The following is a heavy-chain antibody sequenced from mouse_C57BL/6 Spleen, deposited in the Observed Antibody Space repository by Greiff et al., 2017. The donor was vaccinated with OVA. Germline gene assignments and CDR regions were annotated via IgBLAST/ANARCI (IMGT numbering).Heavy chain of an antibody. V-gene: IGHV1-55*01. D-gene: IGHD3-2*02. CDR1: GYTFTSYW. J-gene: IGHJ3*01. Sequence: QVQLQQSGAKLVKPGASVKMSCKASGYTFTSYWITWVKQRPGQGLEWIGDIYPGSGSTNYNEKFKSKATLTVDTSSSPAYMQLSSLTSEDSAVYGCARDSSGYGFAYWGQGTLVTVSA. CDR3: ARDSSGYGFAY. CDR2: IYPGSGST.